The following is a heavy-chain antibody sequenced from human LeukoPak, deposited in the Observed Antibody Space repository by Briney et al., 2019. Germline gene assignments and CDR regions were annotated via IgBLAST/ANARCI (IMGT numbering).Heavy chain of an antibody. CDR1: GYSISSGYY. J-gene: IGHJ3*02. Sequence: SETLSLTCTVSGYSISSGYYWGWIRQPPGKGLEWIGSIYHSGSTYYNPSLKSRVTISVDTSKNQFSLKLSSVTAADTAVYYCARVGYYDSSGYYPDAFDIWGQGTMVTVSS. D-gene: IGHD3-22*01. V-gene: IGHV4-38-2*02. CDR2: IYHSGST. CDR3: ARVGYYDSSGYYPDAFDI.